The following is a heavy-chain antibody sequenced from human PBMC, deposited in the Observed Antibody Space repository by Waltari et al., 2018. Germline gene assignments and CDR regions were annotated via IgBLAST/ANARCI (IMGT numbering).Heavy chain of an antibody. V-gene: IGHV3-23*01. CDR1: GLTFSHSA. CDR3: ATPFYNWDDPLHS. D-gene: IGHD1-20*01. CDR2: ITVGDDT. Sequence: EVQLLESGGDLVQPGGSLRLSCAASGLTFSHSAINWVRLAPGTGLEWVSAITVGDDTYYADSVKGRFTISRDTSKDTVHLQMNGLRAEDTAVYYCATPFYNWDDPLHSWGQGTLVTVSS. J-gene: IGHJ4*02.